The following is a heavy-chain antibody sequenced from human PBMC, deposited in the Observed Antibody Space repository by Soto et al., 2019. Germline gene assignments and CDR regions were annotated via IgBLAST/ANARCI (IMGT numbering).Heavy chain of an antibody. CDR3: ARALTGYGMDV. J-gene: IGHJ6*02. V-gene: IGHV1-18*01. CDR2: ITTYNGNT. Sequence: QVQLVQSGVEVREPGASVKDSCKAVRYIFTNYGVSWVRQAPGQGLEWMGWITTYNGNTEYGQKFQGRITMTTDPSTSTAYMELGSLRSDDTAIYYCARALTGYGMDVWGHRTTVTVSS. CDR1: RYIFTNYG.